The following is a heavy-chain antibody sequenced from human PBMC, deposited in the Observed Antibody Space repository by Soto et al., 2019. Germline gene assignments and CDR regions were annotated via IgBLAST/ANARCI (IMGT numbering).Heavy chain of an antibody. CDR1: GGSISSSSYY. D-gene: IGHD3-9*01. Sequence: QLQLQESGPGLVKPSETLSLTCTVSGGSISSSSYYWGWIRQPPGKGLEWIGSIYYSGSTYYNPSLKSRVTISVDTSKNQFSLKLSSVTAADTAVYYCARQILGSMSSYDILTGLRGYIRASDYWGQGTLVTVSS. CDR2: IYYSGST. V-gene: IGHV4-39*01. CDR3: ARQILGSMSSYDILTGLRGYIRASDY. J-gene: IGHJ4*02.